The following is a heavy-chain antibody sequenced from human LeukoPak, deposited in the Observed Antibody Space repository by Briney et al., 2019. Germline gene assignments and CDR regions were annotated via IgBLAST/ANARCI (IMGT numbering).Heavy chain of an antibody. D-gene: IGHD3-10*01. Sequence: GGSLRLSCAASGFTFDSYAMSWVRQAPGKVVEECSGISESGYTIYADSVKGRFTISRDNSRNTLFLQINSLRPEDTAVYYCAKDAQGGSGSYSWGTFDYWGQGTLVTVSS. CDR2: ISESGYT. CDR3: AKDAQGGSGSYSWGTFDY. V-gene: IGHV3-23*01. CDR1: GFTFDSYA. J-gene: IGHJ4*02.